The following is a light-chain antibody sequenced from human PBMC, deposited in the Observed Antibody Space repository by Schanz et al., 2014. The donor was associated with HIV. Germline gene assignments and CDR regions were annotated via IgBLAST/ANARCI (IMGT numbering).Light chain of an antibody. CDR3: QQSGSSPYT. CDR1: QSVSSN. CDR2: GAS. J-gene: IGKJ2*01. Sequence: EIVMTQSPATLSVSPGERATLSCRASQSVSSNLAWYQQKPGQVPRLLIYGASTRATGIPDRFSGSGSGTDSTLTISRLEPEDFAVYYCQQSGSSPYTFGQGTKLEIK. V-gene: IGKV3-20*01.